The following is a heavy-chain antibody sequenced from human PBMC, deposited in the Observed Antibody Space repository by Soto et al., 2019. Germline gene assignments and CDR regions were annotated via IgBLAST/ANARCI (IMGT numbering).Heavy chain of an antibody. J-gene: IGHJ4*02. CDR3: ARGTSSGYYYSFDY. Sequence: QVQLLESGPGLVKSSETQSLTCTVSGGSISSYYWSWIRQPPGKGLEWIGYIYYSGSTNYNPSLKSRVTISVDTSKNQFSLKLSSVTATDTAVYYCARGTSSGYYYSFDYWGQGTLVTVSS. CDR2: IYYSGST. CDR1: GGSISSYY. V-gene: IGHV4-59*01. D-gene: IGHD3-22*01.